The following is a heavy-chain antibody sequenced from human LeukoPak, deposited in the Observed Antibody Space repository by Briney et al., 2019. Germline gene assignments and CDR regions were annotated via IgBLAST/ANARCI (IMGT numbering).Heavy chain of an antibody. J-gene: IGHJ5*02. CDR1: GGSISSGGYY. CDR3: ARDVAAEGWFDP. V-gene: IGHV4-31*03. Sequence: SETLSLTCTVSGGSISSGGYYWSWIRQHPGKGLEWIGYIYYSGSTYYNPSLKSRVTISVDTSKNQFSLKLSSVTVADTAVYYCARDVAAEGWFDPWGQGTLVTVSS. D-gene: IGHD6-25*01. CDR2: IYYSGST.